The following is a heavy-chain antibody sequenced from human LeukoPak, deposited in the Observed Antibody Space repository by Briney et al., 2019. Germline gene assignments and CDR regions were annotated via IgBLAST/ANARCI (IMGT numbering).Heavy chain of an antibody. CDR1: VYTFTGYY. J-gene: IGHJ6*02. CDR3: ARDHGDYLHYYGMDV. V-gene: IGHV1-2*02. D-gene: IGHD4-17*01. CDR2: INPNSGGT. Sequence: GASVKVSCKASVYTFTGYYMHWVRQAPGQGLEWMGWINPNSGGTNYAQKFQGRVTMTRDTSISTAYMELSRLRSDDTAVDYCARDHGDYLHYYGMDVWGQGTTVTVSS.